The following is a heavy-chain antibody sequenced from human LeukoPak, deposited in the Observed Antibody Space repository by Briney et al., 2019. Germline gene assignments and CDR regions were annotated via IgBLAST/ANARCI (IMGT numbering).Heavy chain of an antibody. CDR3: ARDFRGGTGRLDY. V-gene: IGHV4-30-4*08. CDR2: IYYSGST. J-gene: IGHJ4*02. D-gene: IGHD3/OR15-3a*01. CDR1: GGSISSYY. Sequence: SETLSLTCTVSGGSISSYYWSWIRQPPGKGLEWIGYIYYSGSTYYNPPLKSRVTVSVDQSKNQFSPELTSVTVAGTAVYYCARDFRGGTGRLDYWGQGTLVTVSS.